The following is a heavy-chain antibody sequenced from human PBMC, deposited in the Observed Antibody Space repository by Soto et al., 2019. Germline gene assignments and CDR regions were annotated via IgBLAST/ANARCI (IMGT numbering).Heavy chain of an antibody. J-gene: IGHJ4*02. D-gene: IGHD6-13*01. CDR1: GFTFSSYW. CDR3: ARDTPPPIAAKADY. V-gene: IGHV3-7*01. Sequence: GGSLRLSCAASGFTFSSYWMSWVRQAPGKGLEWVANIKQDGSEKYYVDSVKGRFTISRDNAKNSLYLQMNSLRAEDTAVYYCARDTPPPIAAKADYWGQGTLVTVSS. CDR2: IKQDGSEK.